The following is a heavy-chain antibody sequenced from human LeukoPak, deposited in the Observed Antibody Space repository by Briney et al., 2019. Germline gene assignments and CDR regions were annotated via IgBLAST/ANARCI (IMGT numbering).Heavy chain of an antibody. D-gene: IGHD3-16*02. CDR3: ARGRDDYVWGSYRYTGRLNHDY. J-gene: IGHJ4*02. V-gene: IGHV4-34*01. Sequence: SETLSLTCAVYGGSFSGYYWSWIRQPPGKGLEWIGEINHSGSTNYNQSLKSRVTISVDTSKNQFSLKLSSVTAADTAVYYCARGRDDYVWGSYRYTGRLNHDYWGQATLVTVSS. CDR1: GGSFSGYY. CDR2: INHSGST.